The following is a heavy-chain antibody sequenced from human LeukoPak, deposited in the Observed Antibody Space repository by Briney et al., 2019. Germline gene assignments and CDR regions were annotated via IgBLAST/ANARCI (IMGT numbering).Heavy chain of an antibody. Sequence: NPSETLSLTCAVSGYSIGSGYYWGWIRQPPGKGLEWIGSIYHSGSTYYNPSLKSRVTISVDTSKNQFSLKLSSVTAADTAVYYCARHGSPGGATIHWGQGTLVTVSS. D-gene: IGHD1-26*01. J-gene: IGHJ4*02. CDR3: ARHGSPGGATIH. V-gene: IGHV4-38-2*01. CDR1: GYSIGSGYY. CDR2: IYHSGST.